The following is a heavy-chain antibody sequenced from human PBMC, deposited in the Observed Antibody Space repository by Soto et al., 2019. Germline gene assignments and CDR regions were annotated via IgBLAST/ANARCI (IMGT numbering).Heavy chain of an antibody. CDR3: AHAYGGTNSPNDAFDV. J-gene: IGHJ3*01. CDR1: GFSFSADGVG. CDR2: IYWDDDT. Sequence: QITLKESGPPLVKPTQTLTLTCIFSGFSFSADGVGVGWIRQAPGKALEWLALIYWDDDTRYRPSLKSRLTITKNTSKTQVVLTMTNMDPVDTGTYYCAHAYGGTNSPNDAFDVWGQGTVVTVSS. D-gene: IGHD2-21*01. V-gene: IGHV2-5*02.